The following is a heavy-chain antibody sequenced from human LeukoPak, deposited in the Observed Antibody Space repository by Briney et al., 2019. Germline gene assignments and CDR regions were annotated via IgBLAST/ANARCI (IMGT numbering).Heavy chain of an antibody. CDR3: ARESNIWSGSIGYLNWFDP. CDR1: GGSISSGDYY. D-gene: IGHD3-3*01. Sequence: KTSETLSLTCTVSGGSISSGDYYWSWIRQPPGKGLEWIGYIYYSGSTYYNPSLKSRVTISVDTSKNQFSLKLSSVTAADTAVYYCARESNIWSGSIGYLNWFDPWGQGTLVTVSS. V-gene: IGHV4-30-4*01. J-gene: IGHJ5*02. CDR2: IYYSGST.